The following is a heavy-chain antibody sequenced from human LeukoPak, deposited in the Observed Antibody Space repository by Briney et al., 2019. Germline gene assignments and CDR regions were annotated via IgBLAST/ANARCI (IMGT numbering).Heavy chain of an antibody. Sequence: PGGSLRLSCAASGFTFSSYSMNWVRQAPGKGLEWVSSISSSSSYIYYADSAKGRFTISRDNAKNSLYLQMNSLRAEDTAVYYCARDVCSSTSCYVDYWGQGTLVTVSS. D-gene: IGHD2-2*01. CDR1: GFTFSSYS. CDR2: ISSSSSYI. V-gene: IGHV3-21*01. J-gene: IGHJ4*02. CDR3: ARDVCSSTSCYVDY.